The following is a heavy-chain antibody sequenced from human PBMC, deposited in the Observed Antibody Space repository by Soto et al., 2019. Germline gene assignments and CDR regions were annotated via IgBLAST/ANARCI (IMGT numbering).Heavy chain of an antibody. CDR1: WFTVSSNY. J-gene: IGHJ4*02. Sequence: GVSLRLSRAASWFTVSSNYISWVRQTPGKGLEWVSVIYSGGSTYYADSVKGRFTISRDNSKNTLYLQMNSLRAEDTAVYYCARHTYDFWSGYPTYFDYWGQGTLVTVSS. D-gene: IGHD3-3*01. V-gene: IGHV3-66*04. CDR2: IYSGGST. CDR3: ARHTYDFWSGYPTYFDY.